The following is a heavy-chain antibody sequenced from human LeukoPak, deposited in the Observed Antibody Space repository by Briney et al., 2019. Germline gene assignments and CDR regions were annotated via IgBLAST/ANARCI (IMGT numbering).Heavy chain of an antibody. J-gene: IGHJ4*02. Sequence: ASMKVSCKVSGYTLTELSMHWVRQAPGKGLEWMGGFDPEDGETIYAQKFQGRVTMTEDTSTDTAYMELSSLRSEDTAVYYCATGIAAAGIQTTRFDYWGQGTLVTVSS. V-gene: IGHV1-24*01. CDR2: FDPEDGET. CDR3: ATGIAAAGIQTTRFDY. D-gene: IGHD6-13*01. CDR1: GYTLTELS.